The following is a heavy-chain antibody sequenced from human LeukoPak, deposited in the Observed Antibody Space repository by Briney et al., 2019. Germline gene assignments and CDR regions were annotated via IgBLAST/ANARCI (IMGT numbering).Heavy chain of an antibody. V-gene: IGHV4-31*03. D-gene: IGHD3-22*01. Sequence: SQTLSLTCTVSGGSISSGGYYWSWIRQHPGKGLEWIGYIYYSGSTYYNPSLKSRVTISVDTSKNQFSLKLSSVTAADTAVYYCARSIGLTSYYHSSGAAYYGMDVWGQGTTVTVSS. J-gene: IGHJ6*02. CDR3: ARSIGLTSYYHSSGAAYYGMDV. CDR2: IYYSGST. CDR1: GGSISSGGYY.